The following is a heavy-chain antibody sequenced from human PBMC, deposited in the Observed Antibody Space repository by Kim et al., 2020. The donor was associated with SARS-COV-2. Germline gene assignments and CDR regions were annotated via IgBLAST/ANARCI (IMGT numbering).Heavy chain of an antibody. CDR2: IKQDGSEK. CDR1: GFTFSSYW. D-gene: IGHD6-25*01. V-gene: IGHV3-7*01. J-gene: IGHJ6*02. CDR3: AREEFIVAAHFRGGYGMDV. Sequence: GGSLRLPCAASGFTFSSYWMSWVRQAPGKGLEWVANIKQDGSEKYYVDSVKGRFTISRDNAKNSLYLQMNSLRAEDTAVYYCAREEFIVAAHFRGGYGMDVWGQGTTVTVSS.